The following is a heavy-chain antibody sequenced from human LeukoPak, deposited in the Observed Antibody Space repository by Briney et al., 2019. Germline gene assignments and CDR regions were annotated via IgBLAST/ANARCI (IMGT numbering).Heavy chain of an antibody. CDR3: ARVVVRRWLQLSNHAFDI. CDR1: GGSFSGYY. J-gene: IGHJ3*02. D-gene: IGHD5-24*01. CDR2: INHSGST. Sequence: PSETLSLTCAVYGGSFSGYYWSWIRQPPGKGLEWIGEINHSGSTNYNPSLKSRVTISVDTSKNQFSLKLSSVTAAHTAVYYCARVVVRRWLQLSNHAFDIWGQGTMVTVSS. V-gene: IGHV4-34*01.